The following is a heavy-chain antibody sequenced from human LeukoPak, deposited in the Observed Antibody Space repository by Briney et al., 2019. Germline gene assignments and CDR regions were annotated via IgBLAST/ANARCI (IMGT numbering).Heavy chain of an antibody. J-gene: IGHJ4*02. Sequence: SETLSLTCTVSGGSISSYYWSWIRQPPGKGLEWIGYIYYSGSTNYNPSLKSRVTISVDTSKSQFSLKLSSVTAADTAVYYCAGRDIEWLRNWGQGTLVTVSS. CDR3: AGRDIEWLRN. CDR1: GGSISSYY. D-gene: IGHD3-3*01. V-gene: IGHV4-59*08. CDR2: IYYSGST.